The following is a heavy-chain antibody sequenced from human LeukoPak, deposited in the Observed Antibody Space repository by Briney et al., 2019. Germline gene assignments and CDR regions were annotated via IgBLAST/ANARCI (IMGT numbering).Heavy chain of an antibody. V-gene: IGHV5-51*01. CDR1: GYSFTSYW. J-gene: IGHJ6*03. CDR3: ARQGSGYSPTYYYYMDV. CDR2: IYPGDSDT. D-gene: IGHD5-18*01. Sequence: GESLKISCKGSGYSFTSYWIGWVRQMPGKGPERMGIIYPGDSDTRYSPSFQGQVTISADKSISTAYLQWSSLKAPDTAMYYCARQGSGYSPTYYYYMDVWGKGTTVTISS.